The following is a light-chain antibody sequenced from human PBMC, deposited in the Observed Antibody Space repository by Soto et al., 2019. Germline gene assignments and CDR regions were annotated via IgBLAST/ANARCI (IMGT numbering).Light chain of an antibody. J-gene: IGLJ1*01. CDR2: SVS. CDR3: ISYTVSRSYV. V-gene: IGLV2-14*01. Sequence: QSVLTQPASVSGSPGQSITISCSGTSSDIGAYDHVAWFQQFPGKTPKLIIYSVSNRPSGVSYRFSGSQSGNTASLTISGLQAEDEADYYCISYTVSRSYVFGTGTKLPVL. CDR1: SSDIGAYDH.